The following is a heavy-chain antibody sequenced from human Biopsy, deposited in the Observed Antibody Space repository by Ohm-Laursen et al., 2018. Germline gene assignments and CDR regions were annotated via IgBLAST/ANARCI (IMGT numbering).Heavy chain of an antibody. V-gene: IGHV4-34*01. CDR2: VHHDGRA. CDR1: GGTYRGYY. J-gene: IGHJ5*02. D-gene: IGHD2-2*01. Sequence: SDTLSLTCAVYGGTYRGYYWSWIRQPPGKGLEWIGEVHHDGRANYNPSLKSRVTISGDMSKKQFSLKLSGVTAADTAVYYCARFIVPSLHCSNGVCPIRWFDPWGQGTLVTVFS. CDR3: ARFIVPSLHCSNGVCPIRWFDP.